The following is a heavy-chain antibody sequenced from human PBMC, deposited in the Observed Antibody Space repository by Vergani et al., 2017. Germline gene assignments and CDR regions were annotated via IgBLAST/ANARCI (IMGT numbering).Heavy chain of an antibody. V-gene: IGHV1-46*01. CDR1: GYTFTSYY. CDR3: AKDGIAAAGYHMYYFDY. D-gene: IGHD6-13*01. Sequence: QVQLVQSGAEVKKPGASVKVSCKASGYTFTSYYMHWVRQAPGQGLEWMGIINPSGGSTSYAQKFQGRVTMTRDTSTSTVYMELSSLRSEDTAVYYYAKDGIAAAGYHMYYFDYWGQGTLVTVSS. CDR2: INPSGGST. J-gene: IGHJ4*02.